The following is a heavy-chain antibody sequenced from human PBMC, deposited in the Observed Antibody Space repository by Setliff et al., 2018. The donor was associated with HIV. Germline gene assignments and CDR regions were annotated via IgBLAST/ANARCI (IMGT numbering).Heavy chain of an antibody. CDR1: GDSINSGTYY. CDR2: LHLSGDT. J-gene: IGHJ6*02. D-gene: IGHD3-16*01. Sequence: SETLSLTCTVSGDSINSGTYYWSWIRQPAGKGLEWIGRLHLSGDTNYGPSFKSRLTIWVDMSKNQFSLKLTSVTAADTAVYYCARRKGGYGLDVWGQGTTVTVSS. V-gene: IGHV4-61*02. CDR3: ARRKGGYGLDV.